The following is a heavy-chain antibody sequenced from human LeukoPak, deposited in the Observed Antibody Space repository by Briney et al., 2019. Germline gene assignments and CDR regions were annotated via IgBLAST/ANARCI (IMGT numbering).Heavy chain of an antibody. J-gene: IGHJ3*02. CDR2: MYYSGST. Sequence: PSETLSLTGTVSRGSFSSSSHYWGWVRQPPGKGLEWIGSMYYSGSTYYNASLRSRVTISVDTSRDQFSLKLSSVTAADTAVYYCARHFDRDGYKSNAFDIWGQGTMVTVSS. D-gene: IGHD5-24*01. V-gene: IGHV4-39*01. CDR3: ARHFDRDGYKSNAFDI. CDR1: RGSFSSSSHY.